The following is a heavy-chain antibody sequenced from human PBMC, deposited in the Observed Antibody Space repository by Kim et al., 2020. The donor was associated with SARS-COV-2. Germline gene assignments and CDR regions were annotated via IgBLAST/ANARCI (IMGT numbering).Heavy chain of an antibody. CDR3: ARDTPGQKAFDI. Sequence: DYAVSVKSRRTINPDTSKIQFSFQLNSVTLEDTAVYYCARDTPGQKAFDIWGQGTMVTVSS. V-gene: IGHV6-1*01. J-gene: IGHJ3*02.